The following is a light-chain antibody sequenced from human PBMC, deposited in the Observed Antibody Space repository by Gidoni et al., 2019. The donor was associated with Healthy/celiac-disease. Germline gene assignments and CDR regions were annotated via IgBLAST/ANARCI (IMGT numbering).Light chain of an antibody. CDR2: EVS. J-gene: IGLJ2*01. V-gene: IGLV2-8*01. CDR3: SSYAGSTPVV. CDR1: SSDVGGDNY. Sequence: SASGSPGQSATISCTGTSSDVGGDNYVSLYQQHPGNAPKLMIYEVSKRPSGVPDRFSGSKSGNTASLIVSGLQAEAEAYYYCSSYAGSTPVVFGGVTKLTVL.